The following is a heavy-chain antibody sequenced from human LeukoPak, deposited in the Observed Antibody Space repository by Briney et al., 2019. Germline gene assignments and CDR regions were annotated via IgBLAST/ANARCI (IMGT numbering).Heavy chain of an antibody. J-gene: IGHJ5*02. V-gene: IGHV4-38-2*02. D-gene: IGHD6-13*01. Sequence: SETLSLTCTVSGYSISSGYYWGWIRQPPGKGLEWIGSIYHSGSTYYNPSLKGRVTISGDTSKNQFSLKLSSVTAADTAVYYCERENSRPTRGFATWGQGTLVTVSS. CDR2: IYHSGST. CDR3: ERENSRPTRGFAT. CDR1: GYSISSGYY.